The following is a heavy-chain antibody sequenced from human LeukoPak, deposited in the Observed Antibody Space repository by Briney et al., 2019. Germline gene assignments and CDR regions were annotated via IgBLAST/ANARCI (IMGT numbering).Heavy chain of an antibody. J-gene: IGHJ5*02. CDR2: IYHSEST. Sequence: KASETLSLTCTVSGYSISSGYYWGWIRQPPGKGLEWIGSIYHSESTYYNPSLKSRVTISVDTSKNQFSLKLSSVTAADTAVYYCARAPRTEGWFDPWGQGTLVTVSS. V-gene: IGHV4-38-2*02. D-gene: IGHD1-14*01. CDR1: GYSISSGYY. CDR3: ARAPRTEGWFDP.